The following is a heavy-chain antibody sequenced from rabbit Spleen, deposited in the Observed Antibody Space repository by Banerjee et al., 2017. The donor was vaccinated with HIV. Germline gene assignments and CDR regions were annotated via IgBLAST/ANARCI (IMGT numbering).Heavy chain of an antibody. CDR1: GFSFSDRDV. V-gene: IGHV1S45*01. CDR3: VRDLGYDDYSEKGYFNL. D-gene: IGHD2-1*01. Sequence: QQQLEESGGGLVQPGASLTLTCKASGFSFSDRDVMCWVRQAPGKGLEWIGTVYAGSTGTIDYASWAKGRFTISKSSSTTVTLQMTSLTAADTATYFCVRDLGYDDYSEKGYFNLWGPGTLVTVS. CDR2: VYAGSTGTI. J-gene: IGHJ4*01.